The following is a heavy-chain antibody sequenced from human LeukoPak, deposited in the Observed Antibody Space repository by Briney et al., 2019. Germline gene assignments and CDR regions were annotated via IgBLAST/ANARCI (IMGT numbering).Heavy chain of an antibody. D-gene: IGHD1-26*01. V-gene: IGHV3-23*01. Sequence: GGSLRLSCAASEFTFSSYAMSWVRQAPGKGLQWVSTINHSGGSTYYADSVKGRFTISRDNSKNTLNLQMNSLRAEDTAVYDCAKDRDQWDKRVFDYWGQGTLVTVSS. J-gene: IGHJ4*02. CDR3: AKDRDQWDKRVFDY. CDR1: EFTFSSYA. CDR2: INHSGGST.